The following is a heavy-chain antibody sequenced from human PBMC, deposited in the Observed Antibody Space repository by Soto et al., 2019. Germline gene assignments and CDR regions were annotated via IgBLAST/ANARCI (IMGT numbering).Heavy chain of an antibody. CDR2: ITGDTNRI. D-gene: IGHD6-19*01. CDR3: ARSVEGHFVY. CDR1: GFGFSFNR. V-gene: IGHV3-48*02. Sequence: EVQLVESGGGLVQPGGSWKLSGEASGFGFSFNRMNWVRRAPGKGLEWFAYITGDTNRIKYADSVKGRFTISRDNAKNSVYLQMNSLRDEDTAVYYCARSVEGHFVYWGQGTVVTVSS. J-gene: IGHJ4*02.